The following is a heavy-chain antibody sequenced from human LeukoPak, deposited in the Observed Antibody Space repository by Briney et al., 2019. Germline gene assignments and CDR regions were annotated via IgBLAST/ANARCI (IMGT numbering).Heavy chain of an antibody. J-gene: IGHJ4*02. CDR3: AGAYSAGWFTY. D-gene: IGHD3-16*01. CDR2: IWYDGSKK. Sequence: PGGSLRLSCAASGFTFSSYAMHWVRQAPGKGLEWVAVIWYDGSKKFYADSVNGRFTISRDDSKNTLYLQMSGLRADDTAVYYCAGAYSAGWFTYWGQGTPVTVSS. CDR1: GFTFSSYA. V-gene: IGHV3-33*08.